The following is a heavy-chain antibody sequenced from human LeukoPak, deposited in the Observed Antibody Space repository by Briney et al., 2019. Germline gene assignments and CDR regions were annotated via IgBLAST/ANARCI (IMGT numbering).Heavy chain of an antibody. CDR3: ARDVQGYSYGSNWFDP. CDR2: IYHSGST. D-gene: IGHD5-18*01. J-gene: IGHJ5*02. Sequence: SETLSLTCTVSGGSISSGGYYWSWIRQPPGKGLEWIGYIYHSGSTYYNPSLKSRVTISVDRSKNQFSLKLSSVTAADTAVYYCARDVQGYSYGSNWFDPWGQGTLVTVSS. V-gene: IGHV4-30-2*01. CDR1: GGSISSGGYY.